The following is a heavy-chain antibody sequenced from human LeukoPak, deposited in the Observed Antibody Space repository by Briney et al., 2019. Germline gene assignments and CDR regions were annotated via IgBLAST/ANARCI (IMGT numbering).Heavy chain of an antibody. Sequence: PGGSLRLSCAASGFTFDDFGMSWVRQAPGMGLEWVSGINWDGISTTYADSVKGRFTISRDNAKNSLYLQIDSLRVEDTAVYFCARRGIAAPPGYFYFDYWAREPWSPSPQ. CDR1: GFTFDDFG. V-gene: IGHV3-20*04. CDR2: INWDGIST. J-gene: IGHJ4*02. D-gene: IGHD6-6*01. CDR3: ARRGIAAPPGYFYFDY.